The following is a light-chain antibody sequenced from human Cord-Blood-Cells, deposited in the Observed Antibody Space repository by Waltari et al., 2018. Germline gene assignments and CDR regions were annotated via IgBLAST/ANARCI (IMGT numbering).Light chain of an antibody. V-gene: IGKV3-11*01. Sequence: EIVLTQSPATLSLSPGERATLSCRASQSVSSYLAWYQQKPGQAPRILIYDASNRATGIPARFSGSGSGTDFTLTISSLEPEDFAVYYCQQRSNWPRTFGGGTKVEIK. CDR3: QQRSNWPRT. CDR2: DAS. J-gene: IGKJ4*01. CDR1: QSVSSY.